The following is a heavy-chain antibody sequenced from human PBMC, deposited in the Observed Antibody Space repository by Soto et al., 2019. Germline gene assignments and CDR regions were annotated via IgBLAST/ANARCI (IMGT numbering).Heavy chain of an antibody. D-gene: IGHD6-6*01. CDR1: GFSLSTSGVG. V-gene: IGHV2-5*02. CDR3: AHRYSSSRTYYFDY. CDR2: IYWDDDK. Sequence: QITLKESGPTLVKPTQTLTLTCTFSGFSLSTSGVGVGWIRQPPGKALEWLALIYWDDDKSYSPSLKSRLTNTKDTSKNQVVLTMTNMDPVDTATYYCAHRYSSSRTYYFDYWGQGTLVTVSS. J-gene: IGHJ4*02.